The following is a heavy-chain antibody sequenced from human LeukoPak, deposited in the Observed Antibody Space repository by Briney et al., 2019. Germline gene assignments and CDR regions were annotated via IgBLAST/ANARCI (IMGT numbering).Heavy chain of an antibody. CDR3: TTRGMTTVTARDY. V-gene: IGHV3-73*01. CDR1: GFTFSGSA. Sequence: PGGSLKLSCAASGFTFSGSAMHWVRQASGKGLEWVGRIRSKANGYATAYAASVKGRFTISRDDSKNTAYLQMNSLETEDTAVYYCTTRGMTTVTARDYWGQGTLVTVSS. J-gene: IGHJ4*02. D-gene: IGHD4-17*01. CDR2: IRSKANGYAT.